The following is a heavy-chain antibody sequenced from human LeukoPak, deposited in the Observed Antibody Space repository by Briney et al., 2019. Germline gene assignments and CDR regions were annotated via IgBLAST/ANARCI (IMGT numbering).Heavy chain of an antibody. CDR1: GYTFTPYD. Sequence: ASVTVSCKASGYTFTPYDINWVRQAPGQGLEWLGWMNPNNGNTGYAQKFQGRVTMTRSTSIDTAYMELNTLTSDDTAAYYCARGFYYYGLDVWGQGTTVTVSS. J-gene: IGHJ6*02. CDR3: ARGFYYYGLDV. CDR2: MNPNNGNT. V-gene: IGHV1-8*01.